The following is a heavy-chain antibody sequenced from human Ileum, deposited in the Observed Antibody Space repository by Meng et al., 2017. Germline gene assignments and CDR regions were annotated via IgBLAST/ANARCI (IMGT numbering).Heavy chain of an antibody. CDR1: GGSISSYY. V-gene: IGHV4-59*01. D-gene: IGHD6-19*01. J-gene: IGHJ4*02. Sequence: SETLSLTCTVSGGSISSYYWSWIRQPPGKELEWIGYIYYSGITNYNPSLKSRVTISVDTSNNQFSLKLSSVTAADTAVYYCARRIYSSGWEGFDYWGQGTRVTVSS. CDR2: IYYSGIT. CDR3: ARRIYSSGWEGFDY.